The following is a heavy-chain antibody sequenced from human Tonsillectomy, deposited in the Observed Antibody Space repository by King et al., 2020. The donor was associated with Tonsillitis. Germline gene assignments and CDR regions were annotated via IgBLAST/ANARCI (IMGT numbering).Heavy chain of an antibody. CDR2: ISGSGGST. D-gene: IGHD5-24*01. J-gene: IGHJ4*02. CDR1: GFTFSSYA. CDR3: AKAGTTRDGYNSIDY. Sequence: VQLLESGGGLVQPGGSLRLSCAASGFTFSSYAMSWGRQAPGKGLEWVSAISGSGGSTYYADSVKGRFTISRDTSKNTLYLQMSSLRAEDTAVYYCAKAGTTRDGYNSIDYWGQGTLVTVSS. V-gene: IGHV3-23*01.